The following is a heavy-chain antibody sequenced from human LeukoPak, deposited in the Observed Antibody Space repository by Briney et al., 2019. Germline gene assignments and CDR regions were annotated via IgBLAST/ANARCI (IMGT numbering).Heavy chain of an antibody. CDR3: ARDRYYYDSSGQEGDWFDP. CDR1: GGTFSSYA. CDR2: IIPIFGTA. V-gene: IGHV1-69*05. Sequence: WASVKVSCKASGGTFSSYAISWVRQAPGQGLEWMGRIIPIFGTANYAQKFQGRVTITTDESTSTAYMELSSLRSEDTAVYYCARDRYYYDSSGQEGDWFDPWGQGTLVTVSS. D-gene: IGHD3-22*01. J-gene: IGHJ5*02.